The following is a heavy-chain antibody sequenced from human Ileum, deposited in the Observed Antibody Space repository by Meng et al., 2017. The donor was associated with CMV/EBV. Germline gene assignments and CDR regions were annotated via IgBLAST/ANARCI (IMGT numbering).Heavy chain of an antibody. J-gene: IGHJ4*02. Sequence: GGTFSSYAISWVRQAPGQGLEWMGGIIPILGIANYAQKCQGRVTITADKSTSTAYMELSSLRSEDTAVYYCAEGGYCTNGVCYSFDYWGQGTLVTVSS. V-gene: IGHV1-69*10. CDR2: IIPILGIA. D-gene: IGHD2-8*01. CDR1: GGTFSSYA. CDR3: AEGGYCTNGVCYSFDY.